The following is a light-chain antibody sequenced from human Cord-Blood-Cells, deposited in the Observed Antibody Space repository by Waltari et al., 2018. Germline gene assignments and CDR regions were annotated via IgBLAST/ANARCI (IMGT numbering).Light chain of an antibody. Sequence: EIVLTQSPATLSLSPGERATLSCRASQSVSSYLAWYQQKPGQAPRLLIYDASNGATGIPARFSGSGSGTDFTLTISSLEPEDFAVYYCQQRSNWPRGTFGPGTKVDIK. CDR2: DAS. CDR1: QSVSSY. V-gene: IGKV3-11*01. CDR3: QQRSNWPRGT. J-gene: IGKJ3*01.